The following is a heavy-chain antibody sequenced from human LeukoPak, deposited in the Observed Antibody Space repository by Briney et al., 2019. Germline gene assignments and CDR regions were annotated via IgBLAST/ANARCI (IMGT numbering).Heavy chain of an antibody. CDR2: IYCGGST. Sequence: PGGSLRLSCAASGLTVSSNYMSWVRQAPGRGLEWVSVIYCGGSTYYADSVKGRFTISRDHSNNPLYLQMNSLSAADTALYYCARYCNGGNCYFDSWGQGTLVTVTS. J-gene: IGHJ4*02. CDR3: ARYCNGGNCYFDS. D-gene: IGHD2-15*01. V-gene: IGHV3-53*01. CDR1: GLTVSSNY.